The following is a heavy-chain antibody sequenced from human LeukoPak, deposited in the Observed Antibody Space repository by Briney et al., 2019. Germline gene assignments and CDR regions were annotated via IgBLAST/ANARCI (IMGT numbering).Heavy chain of an antibody. V-gene: IGHV3-9*01. CDR1: GFTFDDYA. Sequence: PGGSLRLSCAASGFTFDDYAMHWVRQAPGKGLEWVSGIRWNSGSIGYADSVKGRFTISRDNAKNSLYLQMNSLRAEDTALYYCAKDRAGSIVVVVAATNSFDYWGQGTLVTVSS. CDR2: IRWNSGSI. D-gene: IGHD2-15*01. CDR3: AKDRAGSIVVVVAATNSFDY. J-gene: IGHJ4*02.